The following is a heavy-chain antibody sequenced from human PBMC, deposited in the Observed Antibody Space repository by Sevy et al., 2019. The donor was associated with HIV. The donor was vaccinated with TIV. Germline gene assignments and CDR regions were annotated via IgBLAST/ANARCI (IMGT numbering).Heavy chain of an antibody. J-gene: IGHJ6*02. D-gene: IGHD2-8*02. CDR2: VSSSSTYI. CDR3: ARDLCTGGVCPRWGYYYYGMDV. Sequence: GGSLRLSCAASGFMFSTYSMNWVRQAPGKGLEWVSSVSSSSTYIYYADSVKGGLNISRDNAKYSLYLQMTSLRAEATAVYYCARDLCTGGVCPRWGYYYYGMDVWGQGTTVTVSS. V-gene: IGHV3-21*01. CDR1: GFMFSTYS.